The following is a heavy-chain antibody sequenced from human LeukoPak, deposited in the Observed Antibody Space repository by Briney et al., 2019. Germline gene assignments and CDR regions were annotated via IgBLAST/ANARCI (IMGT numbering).Heavy chain of an antibody. D-gene: IGHD7-27*01. J-gene: IGHJ4*02. CDR3: ARDFGGPLTGDEEGYYFDY. CDR1: GFTFSSYS. V-gene: IGHV3-21*01. CDR2: ISSSSSHI. Sequence: GGSLRLSCAASGFTFSSYSMNWVRQAPGKGLEWVSSISSSSSHIYYADSVKGRFTISGDNAKNSLYLQMNSLRAEDTAVYYCARDFGGPLTGDEEGYYFDYWGQGTLVTVSS.